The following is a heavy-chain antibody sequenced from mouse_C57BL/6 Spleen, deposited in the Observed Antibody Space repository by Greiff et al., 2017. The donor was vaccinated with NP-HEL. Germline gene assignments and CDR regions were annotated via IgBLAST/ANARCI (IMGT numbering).Heavy chain of an antibody. CDR1: GYAFSSYW. V-gene: IGHV1-80*01. Sequence: VQLVESGAELVKPGASVKISCKASGYAFSSYWMNWVKQRPGKGLEWIGQIYPGDGDTNYNGKFKGKATLTADKSSSTAYMQLSSLTSEDSAVYFCARQSADWYFDVWGTGTTVTVSS. J-gene: IGHJ1*03. CDR2: IYPGDGDT. CDR3: ARQSADWYFDV.